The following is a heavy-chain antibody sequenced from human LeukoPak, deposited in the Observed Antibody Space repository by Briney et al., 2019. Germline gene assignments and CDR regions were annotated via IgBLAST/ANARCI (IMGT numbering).Heavy chain of an antibody. D-gene: IGHD3-10*01. Sequence: PSETLSLTCAVYGGSFSGYYWSWIRQPPGKGLEWIGEINHSGSTNYNPSLKSRVTISVDTSKNQFSLKLSSVTAADTAVYYCARPRDYYGSGSPNWFDPWGQGTLVTVSS. V-gene: IGHV4-34*01. CDR1: GGSFSGYY. J-gene: IGHJ5*02. CDR3: ARPRDYYGSGSPNWFDP. CDR2: INHSGST.